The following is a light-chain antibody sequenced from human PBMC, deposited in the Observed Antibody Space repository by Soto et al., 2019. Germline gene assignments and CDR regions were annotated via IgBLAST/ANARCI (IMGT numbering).Light chain of an antibody. CDR3: CSYAGNNIFV. J-gene: IGLJ1*01. V-gene: IGLV2-23*01. Sequence: QSVLTQPASVSGSLGQSITISCTGSSSDVGTYYFVSWYQQHPGKVPKLMIYEGTKRPSGDSDRFSGSKSGNTASMTISGLQAEDEANYYCCSYAGNNIFVFGTGTKVTVL. CDR1: SSDVGTYYF. CDR2: EGT.